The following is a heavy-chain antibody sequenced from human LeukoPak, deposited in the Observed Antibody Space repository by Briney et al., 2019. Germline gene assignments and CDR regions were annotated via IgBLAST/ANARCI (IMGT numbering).Heavy chain of an antibody. CDR1: EFDFSSHA. CDR2: ISISGSKT. CDR3: ARGFVFSDAFDI. D-gene: IGHD2-21*01. Sequence: PGGSLRLSCAASEFDFSSHAMTWVRQAPGKGLEWVSAISISGSKTYYADSVKGRFTISRDNSKNTLYLQMNSLRAEDTAVYYCARGFVFSDAFDIWGQGTMVTVSS. J-gene: IGHJ3*02. V-gene: IGHV3-23*01.